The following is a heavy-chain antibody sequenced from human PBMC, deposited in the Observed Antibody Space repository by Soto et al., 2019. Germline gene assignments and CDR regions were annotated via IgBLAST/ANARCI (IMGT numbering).Heavy chain of an antibody. D-gene: IGHD3-16*01. CDR2: MNPNSGNT. CDR1: GYTFTSYD. CDR3: ARGGAGEENLDY. Sequence: QVQLVQSGAEVKKPGASVKVSCKASGYTFTSYDINWVRQATGQGLEWMGWMNPNSGNTGYAQKFEGRDTRTRNSHISTAYREQSSLKSEDTAVYYGARGGAGEENLDYWGQGTLVTVSS. J-gene: IGHJ4*02. V-gene: IGHV1-8*01.